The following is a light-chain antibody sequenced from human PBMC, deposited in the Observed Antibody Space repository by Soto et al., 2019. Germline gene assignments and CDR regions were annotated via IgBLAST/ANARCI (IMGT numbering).Light chain of an antibody. Sequence: QSALTQPASVSGSPGQSITISCTGTSSDVGSYNLVSWYQQHPGKAPKLLIYEVTKRPSGVSNRFSGSKSGNTASLTISGLQAEDEAVYYCSSYERSSLYVFGSGTKLTVL. V-gene: IGLV2-23*02. J-gene: IGLJ1*01. CDR3: SSYERSSLYV. CDR2: EVT. CDR1: SSDVGSYNL.